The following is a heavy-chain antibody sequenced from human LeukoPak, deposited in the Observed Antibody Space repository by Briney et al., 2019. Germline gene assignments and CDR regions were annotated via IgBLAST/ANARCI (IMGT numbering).Heavy chain of an antibody. J-gene: IGHJ6*03. CDR2: INGGGNTT. D-gene: IGHD6-19*01. CDR3: TQELHVAVAVADYYYFYMDV. V-gene: IGHV3-23*01. Sequence: GGSLRLSCAASGFAFSSFAMGWVRQSPGKGLEWLSTINGGGNTTFYADSVKGRFTISRDNSKNTLYLHMDSLRPDDTAIYYCTQELHVAVAVADYYYFYMDVWGRGTAVTVSS. CDR1: GFAFSSFA.